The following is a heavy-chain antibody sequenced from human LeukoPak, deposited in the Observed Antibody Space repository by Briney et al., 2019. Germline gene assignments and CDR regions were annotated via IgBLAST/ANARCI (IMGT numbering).Heavy chain of an antibody. D-gene: IGHD3-9*01. J-gene: IGHJ6*03. CDR3: AKGGGFDWLNYYYVDV. V-gene: IGHV3-23*01. CDR1: GFTFSSYG. Sequence: VGSLRLSCAASGFTFSSYGMSWVRQAPGKGLEWVSAISGSGGSTYYADSVKGRFTISRDNSKNTLYLQMSSLRAEDTAVYYCAKGGGFDWLNYYYVDVWGKGTTVIISS. CDR2: ISGSGGST.